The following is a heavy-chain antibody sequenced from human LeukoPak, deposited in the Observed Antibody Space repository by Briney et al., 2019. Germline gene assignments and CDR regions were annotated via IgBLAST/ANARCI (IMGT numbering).Heavy chain of an antibody. CDR1: GFTFSSYA. CDR2: ISYDGSNK. J-gene: IGHJ4*02. CDR3: ARSRAFDY. Sequence: SGGSLRLSCAASGFTFSSYAMHWVRQAPGKGLEWVAVISYDGSNKYYADSVKGRFTISRDNSKNTLYLQMNSLRAEDTAVYYCARSRAFDYWGRGTQVTVSS. V-gene: IGHV3-30-3*01.